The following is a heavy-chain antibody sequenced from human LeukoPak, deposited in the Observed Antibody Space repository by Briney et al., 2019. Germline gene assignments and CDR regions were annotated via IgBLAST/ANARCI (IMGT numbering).Heavy chain of an antibody. J-gene: IGHJ3*02. D-gene: IGHD4-17*01. CDR2: ISYDGSNK. CDR3: ARNDYGDYGPQI. CDR1: GFTFSSYG. V-gene: IGHV3-30*03. Sequence: GGSLRLSCAASGFTFSSYGMHWVRQAPGKGLEWVAVISYDGSNKYYADSVKGRFTISRDNSKNTLYLQMNSLRAEDTAVYYCARNDYGDYGPQIWGQGTMVTVSS.